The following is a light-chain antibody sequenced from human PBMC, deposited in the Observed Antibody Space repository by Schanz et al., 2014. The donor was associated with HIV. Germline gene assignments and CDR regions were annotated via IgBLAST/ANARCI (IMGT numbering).Light chain of an antibody. Sequence: EIVLTQSPGTLSLSPGERATLSCGASQSVGSSYLAWYQQKPGQAPRLLIYGASSRATGIPDRFSGGGSGTDFTLTISRLEPEDFAVYYCQQYGSSPPWTFGQGTKVEIK. CDR2: GAS. V-gene: IGKV3-20*01. CDR3: QQYGSSPPWT. J-gene: IGKJ1*01. CDR1: QSVGSSY.